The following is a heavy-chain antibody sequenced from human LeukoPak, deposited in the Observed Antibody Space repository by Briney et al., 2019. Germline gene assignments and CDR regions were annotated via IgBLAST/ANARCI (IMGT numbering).Heavy chain of an antibody. CDR1: GITLSNYW. CDR3: ARAVWDSSGHLFDY. Sequence: GGSLRLSCAASGITLSNYWMHWVRQVPGKGLVWVSRINSDGSSTSYADSVKGRFTISRDNAKNTLYLQMNSLRAEDTAVYYCARAVWDSSGHLFDYWGQGTLVTVSS. D-gene: IGHD3-22*01. J-gene: IGHJ4*02. CDR2: INSDGSST. V-gene: IGHV3-74*01.